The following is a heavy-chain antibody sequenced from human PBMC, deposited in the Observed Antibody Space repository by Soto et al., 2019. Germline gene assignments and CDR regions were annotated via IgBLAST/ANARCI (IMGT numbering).Heavy chain of an antibody. CDR2: IYHSGST. D-gene: IGHD1-20*01. Sequence: SETLSLTCAVSGGSISSSNWWSWVRQPPGKGLEWIGEIYHSGSTNYNPSLRSRVTISVDKSKNQFSLKLSSVTAADTAVYYCARDQITGRDYYGMDAWGQGTTVTVSS. J-gene: IGHJ6*02. CDR3: ARDQITGRDYYGMDA. CDR1: GGSISSSNW. V-gene: IGHV4-4*02.